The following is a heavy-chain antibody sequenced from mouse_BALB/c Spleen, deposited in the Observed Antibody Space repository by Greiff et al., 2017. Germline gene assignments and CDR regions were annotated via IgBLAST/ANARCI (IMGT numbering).Heavy chain of an antibody. V-gene: IGHV5-9-4*01. CDR3: ARVITTRGVYAMDY. Sequence: EVQLVESGGGLVKPGGSLKLSCAASGFTFSSYAMSWVRQSPEKRLEWVAEISSGGSYTYYPDTVTGRFTISRDNAKNTLYLEMSSLRSEDTAMYYCARVITTRGVYAMDYWGQGTSVTVSS. D-gene: IGHD2-4*01. CDR1: GFTFSSYA. J-gene: IGHJ4*01. CDR2: ISSGGSYT.